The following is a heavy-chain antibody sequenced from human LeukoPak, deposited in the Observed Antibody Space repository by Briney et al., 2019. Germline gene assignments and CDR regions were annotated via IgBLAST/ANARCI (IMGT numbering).Heavy chain of an antibody. V-gene: IGHV3-7*03. J-gene: IGHJ6*02. Sequence: GGSLRLSCAASGFTFSSYWMSWVRQAPGKGLEWVANIKQDGSEKYYVDSVKGRFTISRDNAKNSLYLQMNSLRAEDTAVYYCARGVTGYYDFWSGYFYYYYGMDVWSQGTTVTVSS. CDR2: IKQDGSEK. CDR1: GFTFSSYW. D-gene: IGHD3-3*01. CDR3: ARGVTGYYDFWSGYFYYYYGMDV.